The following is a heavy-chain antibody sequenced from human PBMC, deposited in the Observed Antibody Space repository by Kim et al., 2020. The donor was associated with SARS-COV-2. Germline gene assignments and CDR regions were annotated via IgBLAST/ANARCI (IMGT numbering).Heavy chain of an antibody. Sequence: ASVKVSCKASGYTFTGYYMHWVRQAPGQGLEWMGWINPNSGGTNYAQKFQGRVTMTRDTSISTTYMELSRLRSDDTAVYYCAREDKIHSSSSPFDYWGQGTLVTVSS. CDR1: GYTFTGYY. CDR2: INPNSGGT. D-gene: IGHD6-6*01. CDR3: AREDKIHSSSSPFDY. V-gene: IGHV1-2*02. J-gene: IGHJ4*02.